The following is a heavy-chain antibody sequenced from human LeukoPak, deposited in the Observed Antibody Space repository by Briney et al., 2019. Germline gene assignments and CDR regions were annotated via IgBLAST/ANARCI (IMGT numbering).Heavy chain of an antibody. CDR3: AREEANTRIHFDY. Sequence: ASVKVSXKASGYTFTGYYIHWVRQAPGQGLEGMGYINPNTDYTNYAQNFQDRVTMTRDTSISTAFMELSSLRSDDTAVYCAREEANTRIHFDYWGQGTLVTVSS. CDR1: GYTFTGYY. J-gene: IGHJ4*02. V-gene: IGHV1-2*02. CDR2: INPNTDYT. D-gene: IGHD3-22*01.